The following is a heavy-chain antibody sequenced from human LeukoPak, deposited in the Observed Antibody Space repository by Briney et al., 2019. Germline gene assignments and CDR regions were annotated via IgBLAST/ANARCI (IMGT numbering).Heavy chain of an antibody. CDR3: AKGGSSSWDYFDY. Sequence: GASVKVSCKASGYTFTSYAISWVRQAPGQGLEWMGWISADNGNTDYAQRFQGRVTMTTDTSTSTAYMELRSLRSDDTAVYYCAKGGSSSWDYFDYWGQGTLVTVSS. V-gene: IGHV1-18*01. CDR1: GYTFTSYA. J-gene: IGHJ4*02. CDR2: ISADNGNT. D-gene: IGHD6-19*01.